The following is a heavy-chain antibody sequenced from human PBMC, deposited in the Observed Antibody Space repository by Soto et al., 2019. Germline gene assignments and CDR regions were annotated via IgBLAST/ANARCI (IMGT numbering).Heavy chain of an antibody. D-gene: IGHD6-13*01. Sequence: SETLSLTCTVSGGSISSYCWSWIRQPPGKGLEWIGYIYYSGSTNYNPSLKSRVTISVDTSKNQFSLKLSSVTAADTAVYYCARVSWDSSSFDYWGQGTLVTVSS. J-gene: IGHJ4*02. CDR2: IYYSGST. V-gene: IGHV4-59*01. CDR1: GGSISSYC. CDR3: ARVSWDSSSFDY.